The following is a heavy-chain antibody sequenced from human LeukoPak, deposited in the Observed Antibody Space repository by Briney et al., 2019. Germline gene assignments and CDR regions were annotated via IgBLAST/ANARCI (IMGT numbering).Heavy chain of an antibody. CDR2: ISWDGGST. D-gene: IGHD2-8*01. CDR1: GFTFDDYT. V-gene: IGHV3-43*01. J-gene: IGHJ6*02. CDR3: AKDIAAGGWSMDYYGMDV. Sequence: PGGSLRLSCAASGFTFDDYTMHWVRQAPGKGLEWVSLISWDGGSTYYADSVKGRFTISRDNSKNSLYLQMNSLRTEDTALYYCAKDIAAGGWSMDYYGMDVWGQGTTVTVSS.